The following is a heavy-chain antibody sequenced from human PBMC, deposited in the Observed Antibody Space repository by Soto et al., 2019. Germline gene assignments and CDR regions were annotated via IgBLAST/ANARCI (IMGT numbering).Heavy chain of an antibody. CDR3: ARDCSGGSCYSDGFDY. CDR1: GYTFTSYA. V-gene: IGHV1-3*04. D-gene: IGHD2-15*01. CDR2: INTGNGNT. J-gene: IGHJ4*02. Sequence: ASVKVSCKASGYTFTSYAMHWVRQAPGQRLEWMGWINTGNGNTKYSQKFQGRVTITRDTSASTAYMEPSSLRSEDTAVYYCARDCSGGSCYSDGFDYWGQGTLVTVSS.